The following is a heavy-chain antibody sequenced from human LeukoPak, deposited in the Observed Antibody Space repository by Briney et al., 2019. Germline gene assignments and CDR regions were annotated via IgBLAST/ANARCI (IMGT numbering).Heavy chain of an antibody. CDR3: ARSAYYYDSSGYLYHDAFDI. Sequence: ASVKVSCKASGYTFTDYYMHWVRQAPGQGLEWMGWINPNSGGTNYAQKFQGSVIMTRDTSVSTAYMELSRLRSDDSAVYYCARSAYYYDSSGYLYHDAFDIWGQGTLVTVSS. CDR2: INPNSGGT. J-gene: IGHJ3*02. V-gene: IGHV1-2*02. CDR1: GYTFTDYY. D-gene: IGHD3-22*01.